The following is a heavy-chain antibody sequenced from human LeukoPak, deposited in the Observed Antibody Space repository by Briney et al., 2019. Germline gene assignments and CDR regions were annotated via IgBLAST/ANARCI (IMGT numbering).Heavy chain of an antibody. Sequence: GSLRLSCAASGFTFSSYTIHWVRQAPGKGLEWVALISHDGSNKYLADSVKGRFTISRDKSKNTLYLQMNSLRAEDTAVYYCARDPGDYDSSGYNSPYFQHWGQGTLVTVSS. CDR3: ARDPGDYDSSGYNSPYFQH. D-gene: IGHD3-22*01. V-gene: IGHV3-30-3*01. CDR1: GFTFSSYT. CDR2: ISHDGSNK. J-gene: IGHJ1*01.